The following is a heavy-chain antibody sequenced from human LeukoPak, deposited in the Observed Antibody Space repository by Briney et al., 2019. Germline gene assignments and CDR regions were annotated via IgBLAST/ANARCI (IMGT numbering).Heavy chain of an antibody. J-gene: IGHJ4*02. V-gene: IGHV3-7*01. Sequence: GGSLRLSCAASGFTFSYYRMSWVRQAPGKGLEWVATIKQGGSENYYVDSVKGRFTISRDNAKNSLYLQMNSLRAEDTAVYYCARAQFDVDSSSHFDYWGQGTLVTVSS. CDR2: IKQGGSEN. D-gene: IGHD6-6*01. CDR3: ARAQFDVDSSSHFDY. CDR1: GFTFSYYR.